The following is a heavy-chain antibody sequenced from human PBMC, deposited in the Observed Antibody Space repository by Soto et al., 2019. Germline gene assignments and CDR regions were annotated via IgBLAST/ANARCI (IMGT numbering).Heavy chain of an antibody. V-gene: IGHV1-3*01. CDR3: ARGGRPYNWSSPYYYYGMDV. D-gene: IGHD1-20*01. CDR2: INAGNGNT. CDR1: GYTFTSYA. Sequence: ASVKVSCKASGYTFTSYAMHWVRQAPGQRLEWMGWINAGNGNTKYSQKFQGRVTMTRDTSISTAYMELSRLRSDDTAVYYCARGGRPYNWSSPYYYYGMDVWGQGTTVTASS. J-gene: IGHJ6*02.